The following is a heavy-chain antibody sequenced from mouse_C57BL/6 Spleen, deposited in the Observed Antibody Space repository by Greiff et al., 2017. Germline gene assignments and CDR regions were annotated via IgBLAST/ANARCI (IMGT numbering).Heavy chain of an antibody. D-gene: IGHD2-5*01. Sequence: EVMLVESGGDLVKPGGSLKLSCAASGFTFSSYGMSWVRQTPDKRLEWVATISSGGSYTYYPDSVKGRFTISRDNAKNTLYLQMSSLKSEDTAMYYCARHADSNYLAYWGQGTLVTVSA. CDR3: ARHADSNYLAY. J-gene: IGHJ3*01. CDR2: ISSGGSYT. V-gene: IGHV5-6*01. CDR1: GFTFSSYG.